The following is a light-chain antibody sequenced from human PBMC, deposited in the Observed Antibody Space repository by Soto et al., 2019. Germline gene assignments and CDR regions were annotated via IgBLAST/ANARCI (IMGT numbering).Light chain of an antibody. V-gene: IGLV2-14*01. CDR2: DVS. J-gene: IGLJ2*01. CDR1: SSDVGGYNY. CDR3: SSSTSSSTLVV. Sequence: QSALTQPASVSGSPGQSITISCTGTSSDVGGYNYVSWYQQHPGKAPKLMIYDVSNRPSGVSNRFSGSKSGNTASLTISGLQAEDEADYYCSSSTSSSTLVVFGGGTQLIVL.